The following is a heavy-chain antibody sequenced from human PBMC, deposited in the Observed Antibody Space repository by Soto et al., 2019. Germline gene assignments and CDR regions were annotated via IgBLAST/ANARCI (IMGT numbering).Heavy chain of an antibody. CDR3: ARDRLWELLPGYYYGMDV. J-gene: IGHJ6*02. V-gene: IGHV1-69*13. Sequence: GASVKVSCKASRGTFSSYAISWVRQAPGQGLEWMGGIIPIFGTANYAQKFQGRVTITADESTSTAYMELSSLRSEDTAVYYCARDRLWELLPGYYYGMDVWGQGTTVTVSS. CDR1: RGTFSSYA. D-gene: IGHD1-26*01. CDR2: IIPIFGTA.